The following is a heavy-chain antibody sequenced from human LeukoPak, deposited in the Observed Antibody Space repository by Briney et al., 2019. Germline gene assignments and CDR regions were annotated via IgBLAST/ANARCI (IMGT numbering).Heavy chain of an antibody. CDR1: GGSISSSSYY. Sequence: SETLSLTCTVSGGSISSSSYYWGWIRQPPGKGLKWIGSIYYSGSTYYNPSLKSRVTIPVDTSKNQFSLKLSSVTAADTAVYYCARTHYYDSSGYYSVDPRGAFDIWGQGTMVTVSS. CDR2: IYYSGST. CDR3: ARTHYYDSSGYYSVDPRGAFDI. D-gene: IGHD3-22*01. V-gene: IGHV4-39*07. J-gene: IGHJ3*02.